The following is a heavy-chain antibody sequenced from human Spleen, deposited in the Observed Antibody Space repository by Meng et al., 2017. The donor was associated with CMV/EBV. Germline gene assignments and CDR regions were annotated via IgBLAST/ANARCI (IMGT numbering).Heavy chain of an antibody. CDR1: GYTFTGYY. J-gene: IGHJ6*02. V-gene: IGHV1-2*02. Sequence: ASVKVSCKASGYTFTGYYMHWVRQAPGQGLEWMGWINPNSGGTNYTQKFQGRVTMARNTAIRTAYMELSSLRSDDTAVYYCAREGRYYDSGSSSYNYGMDVWGQGTTVTVSS. D-gene: IGHD3-10*01. CDR3: AREGRYYDSGSSSYNYGMDV. CDR2: INPNSGGT.